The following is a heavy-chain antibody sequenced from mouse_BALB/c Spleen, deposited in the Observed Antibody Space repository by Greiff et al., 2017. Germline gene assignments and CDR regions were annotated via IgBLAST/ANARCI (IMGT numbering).Heavy chain of an antibody. Sequence: EVQVVESGGGLVQPGGSLRLSCATSGFTFTDYYMSWVRQPPGKALEWLGFIRNKANGYTTEYSASVKGRFTISRDNSQSILYLQMNTLRAEDSATYYCARVLGRYAMDYWGQGTSVTVSS. CDR2: IRNKANGYTT. J-gene: IGHJ4*01. V-gene: IGHV7-3*02. CDR1: GFTFTDYY. CDR3: ARVLGRYAMDY. D-gene: IGHD4-1*01.